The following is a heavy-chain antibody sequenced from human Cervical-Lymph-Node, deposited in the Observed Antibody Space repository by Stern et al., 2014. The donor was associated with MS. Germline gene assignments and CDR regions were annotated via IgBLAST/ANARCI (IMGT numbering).Heavy chain of an antibody. J-gene: IGHJ4*02. CDR2: IYFTGST. CDR1: GVSLSSSGYY. V-gene: IGHV4-39*01. CDR3: ASPSRSGSGLG. D-gene: IGHD1-26*01. Sequence: QVQLQESGPGLVKPSETLSLNCTVSGVSLSSSGYYWGWIRQPPGKGLEWIGTIYFTGSTFYSASLKSRVTISLDTSKNQFSLNLNSVTAADTAVYYCASPSRSGSGLGWGQGTLVTVSS.